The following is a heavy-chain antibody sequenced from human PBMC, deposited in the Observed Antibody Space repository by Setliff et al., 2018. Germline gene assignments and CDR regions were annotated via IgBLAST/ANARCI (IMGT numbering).Heavy chain of an antibody. CDR3: ARVAPILGGSGSPRFDY. CDR2: IHNRGTT. D-gene: IGHD3-10*01. V-gene: IGHV4-59*13. CDR1: GGSISDYY. Sequence: SETLSLTCTVSGGSISDYYWSWIRQPPGKGLEWLGYIHNRGTTNYNPSLRSRVTMSVDTSKKQFSLKLNSVTTADTAVYYCARVAPILGGSGSPRFDYWGPGTLVTVSS. J-gene: IGHJ4*02.